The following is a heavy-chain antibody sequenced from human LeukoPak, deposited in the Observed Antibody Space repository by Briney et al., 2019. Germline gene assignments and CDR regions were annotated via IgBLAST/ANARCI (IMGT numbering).Heavy chain of an antibody. CDR1: GYSISTWYY. CDR3: ARPYYYDSRIDP. CDR2: IFHNGTT. D-gene: IGHD3-22*01. V-gene: IGHV4-38-2*02. Sequence: SETLSLTCTVSGYSISTWYYWGWIRQPPGKGLEWIGSIFHNGTTHYNPSVESRVTISLDTSKNQLSLKLSSVTAADTAVYYCARPYYYDSRIDPWGQGILVTVSS. J-gene: IGHJ5*02.